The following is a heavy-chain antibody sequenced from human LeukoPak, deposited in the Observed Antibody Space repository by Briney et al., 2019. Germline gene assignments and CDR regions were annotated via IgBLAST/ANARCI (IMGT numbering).Heavy chain of an antibody. Sequence: GGSLRLSCAASGFTFSSYAMHWVRQAPGKGLEWVAVISYDGSNKYYADSVKGRFTISRDNSKNTLYLQMNSLRAEDTAVYYCASTDDYALDYWGQGTLVTVSS. V-gene: IGHV3-30-3*01. CDR1: GFTFSSYA. J-gene: IGHJ4*02. CDR2: ISYDGSNK. CDR3: ASTDDYALDY. D-gene: IGHD4-17*01.